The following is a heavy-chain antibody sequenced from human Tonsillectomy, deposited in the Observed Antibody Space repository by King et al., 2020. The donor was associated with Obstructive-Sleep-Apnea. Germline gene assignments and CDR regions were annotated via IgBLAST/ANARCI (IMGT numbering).Heavy chain of an antibody. D-gene: IGHD3-22*01. CDR2: IDPSDSYT. V-gene: IGHV5-10-1*03. CDR1: GYSFTNYW. Sequence: VQLVESGAEVKKPGESLRISCRGSGYSFTNYWISWVRQMPGKGLEWMGRIDPSDSYTNYSPSFQGHVTISADKSISTAYLQWSSLKASDTAMYYCARQNGYYYDSTGYYLIAFDIWGQGTMVTVSS. CDR3: ARQNGYYYDSTGYYLIAFDI. J-gene: IGHJ3*02.